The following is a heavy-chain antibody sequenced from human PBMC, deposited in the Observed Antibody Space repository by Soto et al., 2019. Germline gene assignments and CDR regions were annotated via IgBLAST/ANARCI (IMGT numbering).Heavy chain of an antibody. V-gene: IGHV1-2*04. CDR3: AREWEAAAGYNWFDP. CDR2: INPNSGGT. Sequence: ASVKVSCKASGYTFTGYYMHWLRQAPGQGLEWMGWINPNSGGTNYAQKFQGWVTMTRDTSISTAYMELSRLRSDDTAVYYCAREWEAAAGYNWFDPWGQGTLVTVSS. CDR1: GYTFTGYY. D-gene: IGHD6-13*01. J-gene: IGHJ5*02.